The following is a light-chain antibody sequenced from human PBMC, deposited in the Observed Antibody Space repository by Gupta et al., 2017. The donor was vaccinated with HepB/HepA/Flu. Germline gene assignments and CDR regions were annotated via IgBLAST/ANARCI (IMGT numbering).Light chain of an antibody. J-gene: IGKJ3*01. CDR2: GAS. CDR1: QSLRSNS. CDR3: QHEGFSSNT. V-gene: IGKV3-20*01. Sequence: EIVLTQFPGTLSLSQGERATLSCRASQSLRSNSLAWYLQRPGQAPRLLIYGASSRATGIPDRFSGSGSGTEFTLTITRREPEDFAVYCCQHEGFSSNTFGQGTKVDIK.